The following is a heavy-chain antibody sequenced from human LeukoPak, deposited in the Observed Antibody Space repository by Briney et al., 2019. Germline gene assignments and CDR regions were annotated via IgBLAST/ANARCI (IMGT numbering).Heavy chain of an antibody. D-gene: IGHD5-12*01. CDR2: INHSGST. J-gene: IGHJ4*02. V-gene: IGHV4-34*01. CDR3: ARHSGYDFYYFDY. CDR1: GGSFSSYY. Sequence: PSETLSLTCAVYGGSFSSYYWSWIRQPPGKGLEWIGEINHSGSTNYNPSLKSRVTISVDTSKNQFSLKLSSVTAADTAVYYCARHSGYDFYYFDYWGQGTLVTVSS.